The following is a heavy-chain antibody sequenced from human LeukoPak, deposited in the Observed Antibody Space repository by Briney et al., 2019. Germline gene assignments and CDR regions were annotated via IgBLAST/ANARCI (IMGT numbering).Heavy chain of an antibody. D-gene: IGHD6-19*01. CDR3: ARVLTAVAEGAGQH. CDR1: GFTFSSYG. CDR2: IWYDGSNK. V-gene: IGHV3-33*01. Sequence: GGSLRLSCAASGFTFSSYGMHWVRQAPGKGLEWVAVIWYDGSNKYYADSVKGRFTISRDNSKNTLYLQMNSLRAEDTAVYYCARVLTAVAEGAGQHWGQGTLVTVSS. J-gene: IGHJ1*01.